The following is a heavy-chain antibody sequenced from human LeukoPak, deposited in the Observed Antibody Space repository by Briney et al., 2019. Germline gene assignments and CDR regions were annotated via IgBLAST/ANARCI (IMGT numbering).Heavy chain of an antibody. D-gene: IGHD3-16*01. CDR2: ISSSSSYI. Sequence: GGSLRLSCAASGFTFSSYSMNWVRQAPGKGLEWVSSISSSSSYIYYADSVKGRFTISRDNAKNSLYLQMNSLRAEDTAVYYCSPLRGGEGYFDYWGQGTLVTVSS. V-gene: IGHV3-21*01. J-gene: IGHJ4*02. CDR3: SPLRGGEGYFDY. CDR1: GFTFSSYS.